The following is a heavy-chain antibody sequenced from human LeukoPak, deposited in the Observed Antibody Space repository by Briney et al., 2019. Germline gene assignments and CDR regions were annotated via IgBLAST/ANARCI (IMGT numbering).Heavy chain of an antibody. Sequence: SETLSLTCSVSGDSVSRSDSYWDWIRQPPGKGLEWIGTIYYSGRTYYSPSLKSRVTVSVDPTNNQFSLNLRSVTAADTAVYYCARRRYYDGSGYLEWGQGTLLSVSS. CDR3: ARRRYYDGSGYLE. D-gene: IGHD3-22*01. V-gene: IGHV4-39*01. J-gene: IGHJ1*01. CDR2: IYYSGRT. CDR1: GDSVSRSDSY.